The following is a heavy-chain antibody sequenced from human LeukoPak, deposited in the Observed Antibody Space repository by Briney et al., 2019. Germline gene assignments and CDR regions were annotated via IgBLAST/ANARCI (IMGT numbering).Heavy chain of an antibody. J-gene: IGHJ4*02. V-gene: IGHV3-30*18. CDR2: ISYDGSNK. CDR3: AKESTTGTTVSFDY. Sequence: PGGSLRLSCAASGFTFSSYGMHWVRQAPGKGLEWVAVISYDGSNKYYADSVKGRFTISRDNSKNTLYLQMNSLRAEDTAVYYCAKESTTGTTVSFDYWGQGTLVTVSS. CDR1: GFTFSSYG. D-gene: IGHD1-1*01.